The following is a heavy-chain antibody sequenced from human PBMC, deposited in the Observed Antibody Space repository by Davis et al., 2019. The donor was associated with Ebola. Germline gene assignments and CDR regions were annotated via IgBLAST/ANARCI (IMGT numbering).Heavy chain of an antibody. J-gene: IGHJ4*02. D-gene: IGHD2-21*02. CDR1: GFTFSHYG. CDR2: IWYDGSKR. Sequence: PGGSLRFSCAASGFTFSHYGMHWVRQAPGEGLEWVAVIWYDGSKRYYADSVKGRFTISRDDSKNTLYLQMNSLRAEDTAVYYCARDKGVTAPDFDNWGQGTLVTVSS. V-gene: IGHV3-33*01. CDR3: ARDKGVTAPDFDN.